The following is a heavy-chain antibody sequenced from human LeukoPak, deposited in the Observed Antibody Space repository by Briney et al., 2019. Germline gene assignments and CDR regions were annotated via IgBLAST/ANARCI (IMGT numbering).Heavy chain of an antibody. Sequence: PGESLRLSCAASGFSLSNAWMSWVRQAPGKGLEWVGRIKTKTDGGTIDYAAPVKGRSTISRDDSKNMVYLLMNSLKTEDTAVYYCTTSYYDSSGFRAWGQGTLVTASS. V-gene: IGHV3-15*01. CDR2: IKTKTDGGTI. J-gene: IGHJ4*02. D-gene: IGHD3-22*01. CDR3: TTSYYDSSGFRA. CDR1: GFSLSNAW.